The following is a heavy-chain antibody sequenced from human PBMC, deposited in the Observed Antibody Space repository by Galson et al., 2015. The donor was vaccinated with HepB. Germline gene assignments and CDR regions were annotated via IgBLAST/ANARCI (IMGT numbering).Heavy chain of an antibody. J-gene: IGHJ4*02. Sequence: SVTVSCKASGSTFTSYAMHWVRQAPGQRLEWMGWINAGNGNTKYSQKFQGRVTITRDTSASTAYMELSSLRSEDTAVYYCARSRGFIVGAAYWGQGTLVTVSS. V-gene: IGHV1-3*01. CDR1: GSTFTSYA. D-gene: IGHD1-26*01. CDR2: INAGNGNT. CDR3: ARSRGFIVGAAY.